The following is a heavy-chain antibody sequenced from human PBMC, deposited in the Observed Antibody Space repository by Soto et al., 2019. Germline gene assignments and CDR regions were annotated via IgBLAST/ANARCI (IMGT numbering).Heavy chain of an antibody. J-gene: IGHJ4*02. Sequence: QVQLVQSGAEMKKPGSSVKVSCQSSGGTFNTYAMNWVRQAPGQGPEWMGDISPMIGEANYAPKFQGRVTITADGTKGTSYMQASSLTSEETALSFWAREVQGHTPAFVSWGRGTLVTVSS. CDR3: AREVQGHTPAFVS. CDR2: ISPMIGEA. CDR1: GGTFNTYA. V-gene: IGHV1-69*19.